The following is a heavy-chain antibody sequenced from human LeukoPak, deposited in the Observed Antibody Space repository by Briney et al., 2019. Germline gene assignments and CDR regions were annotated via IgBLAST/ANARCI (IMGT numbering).Heavy chain of an antibody. CDR2: INPNSGGT. CDR3: ARAYCSSTSCYYALDYYYYMDV. Sequence: ASVKVSCKASGYTFTGYYMHWVRQAPGQGLEWMGWINPNSGGTNYAQKFQGRVTMTRDTSISTAYMELSRLRSDDTAVYYCARAYCSSTSCYYALDYYYYMDVWGKGTTVTVSS. CDR1: GYTFTGYY. J-gene: IGHJ6*03. D-gene: IGHD2-2*01. V-gene: IGHV1-2*02.